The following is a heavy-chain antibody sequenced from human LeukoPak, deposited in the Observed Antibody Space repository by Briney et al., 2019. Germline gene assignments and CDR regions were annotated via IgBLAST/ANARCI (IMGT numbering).Heavy chain of an antibody. CDR3: ARFTPRYLGAFDI. D-gene: IGHD3-9*01. V-gene: IGHV3-7*01. CDR2: IKQDGSEK. J-gene: IGHJ3*02. CDR1: GFTFSSYW. Sequence: PGGSLRLSCAASGFTFSSYWMSWVRQAPGKGLEWVANIKQDGSEKYYVDSVKGRFTISRDNAKNSLYLQMNSLRAEETAVYYCARFTPRYLGAFDIWGQGTMVTVSS.